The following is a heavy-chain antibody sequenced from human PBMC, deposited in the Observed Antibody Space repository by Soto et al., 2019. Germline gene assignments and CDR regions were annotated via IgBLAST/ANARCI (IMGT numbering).Heavy chain of an antibody. Sequence: PSETLSLTCTVSGGSISSDDYYWSWIRQPPGKGLEWIGYIYYTGRTSYNPSLSGRLTISVDTSKSHFSLRLSSVTAADTAVYYCARDRANTPDYFDFWGQGXLVTVYS. CDR1: GGSISSDDYY. CDR3: ARDRANTPDYFDF. V-gene: IGHV4-30-4*01. J-gene: IGHJ4*02. CDR2: IYYTGRT.